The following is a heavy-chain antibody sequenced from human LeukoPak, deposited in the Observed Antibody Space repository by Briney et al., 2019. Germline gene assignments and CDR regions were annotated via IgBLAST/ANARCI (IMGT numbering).Heavy chain of an antibody. CDR2: IYCSGST. V-gene: IGHV4-39*01. J-gene: IGHJ4*02. D-gene: IGHD6-13*01. CDR1: GDSISIGNYY. CDR3: ARLYSQQLVMFDY. Sequence: PSETLSLTCTVSGDSISIGNYYWVWIRQPPGKGLEWIASIYCSGSTYYNPSLKSRVTVSIDMSKNQFSLRLSSVTAADTAVYYCARLYSQQLVMFDYWGQGTLVTVSS.